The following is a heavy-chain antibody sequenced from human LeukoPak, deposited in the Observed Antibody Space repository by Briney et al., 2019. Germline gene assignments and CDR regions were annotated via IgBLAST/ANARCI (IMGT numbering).Heavy chain of an antibody. Sequence: SETLSLTCTVSGGSISSYYWSWIRQPPGKGLEWIGYIYTSGSTNYNPSLKSRVTISVDTSKNQFSLKLSSVTAADTAVYYCARGEGSSYPSYFDYWGQGTLVTVSS. CDR2: IYTSGST. CDR1: GGSISSYY. D-gene: IGHD6-6*01. V-gene: IGHV4-4*09. CDR3: ARGEGSSYPSYFDY. J-gene: IGHJ4*02.